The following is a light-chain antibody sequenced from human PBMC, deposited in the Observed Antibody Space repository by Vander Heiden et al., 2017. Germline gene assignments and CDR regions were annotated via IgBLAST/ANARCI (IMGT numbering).Light chain of an antibody. CDR1: QGISSW. Sequence: DIQMTQSPSTLSASVGDRVTITCRASQGISSWLAWYQQKPGKAPKLLIYDASSLESVVPSRFSGSGSGTEFTLTISSLQPDDFATYYCQQYNSYSRTFGQGTKVEIK. V-gene: IGKV1-5*01. CDR3: QQYNSYSRT. J-gene: IGKJ1*01. CDR2: DAS.